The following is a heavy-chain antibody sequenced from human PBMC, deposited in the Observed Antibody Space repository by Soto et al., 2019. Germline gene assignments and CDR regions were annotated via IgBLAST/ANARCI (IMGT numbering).Heavy chain of an antibody. D-gene: IGHD3-16*02. CDR1: GGTFTRYN. CDR2: INPMADVV. CDR3: VEGLRLGELSR. Sequence: QVQLVQSGTEVKKPGSSVKVSCKASGGTFTRYNLHWVRQAPGQGLEWMGRINPMADVVNYAQKFQGRATISADRVPGTAFLELNSLTSEDTAVYYCVEGLRLGELSRWGQGTKVTVSS. J-gene: IGHJ4*02. V-gene: IGHV1-69*02.